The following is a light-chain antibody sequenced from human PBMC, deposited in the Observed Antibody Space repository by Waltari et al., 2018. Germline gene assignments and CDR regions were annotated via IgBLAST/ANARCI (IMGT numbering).Light chain of an antibody. J-gene: IGKJ2*01. CDR2: GAS. CDR3: QQYGSSVMYT. Sequence: VLPPSPGTLSLSPADSAPLSRRASQSITKKFFSWYQQKPGQAPRLLIYGASSRAAGIPDRFSDSGSGTDFTLTISRLEPEDSAVYYCQQYGSSVMYTFGQGTKLEIK. V-gene: IGKV3-20*01. CDR1: QSITKKF.